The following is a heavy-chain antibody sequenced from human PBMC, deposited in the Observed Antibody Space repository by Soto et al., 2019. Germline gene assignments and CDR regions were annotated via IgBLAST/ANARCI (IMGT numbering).Heavy chain of an antibody. D-gene: IGHD2-2*01. CDR3: AKDALIVVVPAVIGFDY. CDR1: GFTFSSYA. V-gene: IGHV3-23*01. CDR2: ISDSGGST. J-gene: IGHJ4*02. Sequence: PGGSLRLSCAASGFTFSSYAMSWVRQAPGKGLEWVSAISDSGGSTYYADSVKGRFTISRDNSKNTLYLQMNSLRAEDTAVYYCAKDALIVVVPAVIGFDYWGQGTLVTVSS.